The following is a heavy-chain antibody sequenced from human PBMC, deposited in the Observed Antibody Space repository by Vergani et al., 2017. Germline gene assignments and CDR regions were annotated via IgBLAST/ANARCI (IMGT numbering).Heavy chain of an antibody. D-gene: IGHD3-10*01. CDR2: ISYDGSNK. CDR3: ASYGSGSYYE. Sequence: VQLVESGGGVVQPGRSLRLSCAASGFTFSSYGMHWVRQAPGKGLEWVAVISYDGSNKYYADSVKGRFTISRDNSKNTLYLQMNSLRAEDTAVYYCASYGSGSYYEWGQGTLVTVSS. CDR1: GFTFSSYG. V-gene: IGHV3-30*03. J-gene: IGHJ4*02.